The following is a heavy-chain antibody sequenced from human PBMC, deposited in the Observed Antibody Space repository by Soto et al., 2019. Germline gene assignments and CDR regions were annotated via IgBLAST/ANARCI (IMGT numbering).Heavy chain of an antibody. CDR3: AKDREQLVPDY. V-gene: IGHV3-30*18. CDR2: ISYDGSNK. J-gene: IGHJ4*02. Sequence: QVHLVESGGVVVQPGRSLRLSCAASGFTFSSYGMHWVRQAPGKGLEWVAVISYDGSNKYYADFVKGRFTISRDNSKNTLHLQMNSLRAEDTAVYYCAKDREQLVPDYWGQGTLVTVSS. CDR1: GFTFSSYG. D-gene: IGHD6-13*01.